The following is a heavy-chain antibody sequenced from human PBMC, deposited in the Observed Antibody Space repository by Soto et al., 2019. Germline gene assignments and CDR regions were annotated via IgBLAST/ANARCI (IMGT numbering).Heavy chain of an antibody. Sequence: EVQLVESGGGLVKPGGSLRLSCAASGFTLTRYSMNWVRQAPWKGLEWVSSISSTTNYIYYGDSMKGRFTISRDNAKNSLYLEMNSLRAEDTAVYYGARESEDLTSNFDYWGQGTLVTVSS. CDR3: ARESEDLTSNFDY. J-gene: IGHJ4*02. CDR2: ISSTTNYI. V-gene: IGHV3-21*06. CDR1: GFTLTRYS.